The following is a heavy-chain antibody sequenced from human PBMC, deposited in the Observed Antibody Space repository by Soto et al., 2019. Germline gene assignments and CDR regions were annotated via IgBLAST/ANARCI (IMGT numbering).Heavy chain of an antibody. D-gene: IGHD2-15*01. J-gene: IGHJ3*02. CDR1: GVTLSSYG. Sequence: HPCGSIRLPCAASGVTLSSYGVRWVRQAPGKGLEWVSAISDGGSGAYYADSVKGHFTISRDNSKNTVYLEMNSLRAEDTAIYYCAKKGPGSLTTYCSGYGSDYAFDMWGQGTMVTVSS. CDR2: ISDGGSGA. V-gene: IGHV3-23*01. CDR3: AKKGPGSLTTYCSGYGSDYAFDM.